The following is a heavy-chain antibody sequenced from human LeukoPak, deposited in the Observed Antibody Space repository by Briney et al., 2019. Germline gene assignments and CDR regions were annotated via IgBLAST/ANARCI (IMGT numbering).Heavy chain of an antibody. CDR2: IYYSGST. D-gene: IGHD1-14*01. Sequence: PSQTLSLTCTVSGGSISSGGYYWSWIRQHPGKGLEWIGYIYYSGSTYYNSSLKSRVIISVDTSKNQFSLKLSSVTAADTAVHYCARIPNQSKYSIGDYWGQGTLVTVSS. CDR1: GGSISSGGYY. CDR3: ARIPNQSKYSIGDY. V-gene: IGHV4-31*03. J-gene: IGHJ4*02.